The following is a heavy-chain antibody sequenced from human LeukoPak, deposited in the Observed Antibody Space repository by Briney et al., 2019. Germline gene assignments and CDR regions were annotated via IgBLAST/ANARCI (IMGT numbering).Heavy chain of an antibody. CDR3: ARPRGDYGDYAFDY. CDR2: ISSDGSNK. Sequence: GRSLRLSCAASGFTFSSYGMHWVRQAPGKGLEWVAVISSDGSNKYYADSVKGRFTISRDNSKNTLYLQMNSLRAEDTAVYYCARPRGDYGDYAFDYWGQGTLVTVSS. CDR1: GFTFSSYG. J-gene: IGHJ4*02. D-gene: IGHD4-17*01. V-gene: IGHV3-30*03.